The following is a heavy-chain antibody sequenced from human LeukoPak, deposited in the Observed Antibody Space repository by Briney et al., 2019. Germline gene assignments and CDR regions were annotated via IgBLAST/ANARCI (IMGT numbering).Heavy chain of an antibody. Sequence: GGSLRLSCAASGFTFDDYAMHWVRQAPGKGLEWVSGISWNSGSIGCADSVKGRFTISRDNAKNSLYLQMNSLRAEDTALYYCARATHYYESSGYDYWGQGTLVTVSS. CDR1: GFTFDDYA. J-gene: IGHJ4*02. CDR2: ISWNSGSI. D-gene: IGHD3-22*01. V-gene: IGHV3-9*01. CDR3: ARATHYYESSGYDY.